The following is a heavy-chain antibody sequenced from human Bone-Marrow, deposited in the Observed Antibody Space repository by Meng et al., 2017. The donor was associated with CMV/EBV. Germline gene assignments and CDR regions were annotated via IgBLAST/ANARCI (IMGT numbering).Heavy chain of an antibody. CDR3: ARAEERDYGMDV. CDR2: ISYDGSNK. CDR1: GFTFSSYA. V-gene: IGHV3-30*14. Sequence: GGSLRLSCAASGFTFSSYAMHWVRQAPGKGLEWVAVISYDGSNKYYADSVKGRFTISRDNSKNTLYLQMNSLRAEDTAVYYCARAEERDYGMDVWGQGTTVTVSS. J-gene: IGHJ6*02.